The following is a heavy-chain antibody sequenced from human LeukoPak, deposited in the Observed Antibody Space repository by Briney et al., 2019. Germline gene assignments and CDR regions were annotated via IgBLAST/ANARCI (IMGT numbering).Heavy chain of an antibody. D-gene: IGHD6-19*01. Sequence: SETLSLTCTVSGGSISSYYWSWIRQPPGKGLEWIGYIYYSGSTNYNPSLKSRVTISDDKSKNQLSLKLTSVTAADTAVYYCARDRQWLEFDYWGQGTLVTVSS. V-gene: IGHV4-59*12. CDR3: ARDRQWLEFDY. CDR1: GGSISSYY. CDR2: IYYSGST. J-gene: IGHJ4*02.